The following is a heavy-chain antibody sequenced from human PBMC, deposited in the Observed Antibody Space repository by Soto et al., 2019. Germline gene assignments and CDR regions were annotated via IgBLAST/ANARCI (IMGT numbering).Heavy chain of an antibody. D-gene: IGHD3-10*01. CDR1: GLPVAGSY. V-gene: IGHV3-53*01. J-gene: IGHJ6*02. CDR2: IDNDGTT. CDR3: VRPLPSGRTHDRDV. Sequence: GGSLRLSCVASGLPVAGSYMAWVRQAPGKGLEWASVIDNDGTTYYSQYVEGRFTISRDTSKNTLYIQMDRLRDEATAVYSCVRPLPSGRTHDRDVWGQGTTVTVSS.